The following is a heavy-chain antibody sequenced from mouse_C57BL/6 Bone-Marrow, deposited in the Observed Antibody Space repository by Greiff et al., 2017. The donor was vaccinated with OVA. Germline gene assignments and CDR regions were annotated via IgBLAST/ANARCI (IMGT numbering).Heavy chain of an antibody. Sequence: EVNVVESGGGLVKPGGSLKLSCAASGFTFSDYGMHWVRQAPEKGLEWVAYISSGSSTIYYADTVKGRFTISRDNAKNTLFLQMTSLRSEDTAMYYCATYYSNYLDFDYWGQGTTLTVSS. CDR2: ISSGSSTI. J-gene: IGHJ2*01. D-gene: IGHD2-5*01. V-gene: IGHV5-17*01. CDR3: ATYYSNYLDFDY. CDR1: GFTFSDYG.